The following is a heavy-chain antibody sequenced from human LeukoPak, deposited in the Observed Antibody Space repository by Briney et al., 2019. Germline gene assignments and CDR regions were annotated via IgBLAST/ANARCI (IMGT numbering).Heavy chain of an antibody. Sequence: SETLSLTCSVSGGSISSSDYSWAWIRQPPGKGLEWIGSIFYTGSTFYNPSLKRRVTILVDTSKNQLSLRLSSVTAADTAVFCCARHRAEMATITDDAFDIWGQGTMVTVSS. D-gene: IGHD5-24*01. CDR2: IFYTGST. CDR1: GGSISSSDYS. V-gene: IGHV4-39*01. J-gene: IGHJ3*02. CDR3: ARHRAEMATITDDAFDI.